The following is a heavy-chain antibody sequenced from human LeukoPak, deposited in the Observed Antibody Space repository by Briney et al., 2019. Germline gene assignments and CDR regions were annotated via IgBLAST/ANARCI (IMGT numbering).Heavy chain of an antibody. CDR2: ISYDGSNK. D-gene: IGHD3-3*01. CDR1: GFTFSSHG. CDR3: AKGARITIFGVVSDYGMDV. V-gene: IGHV3-30*18. Sequence: GGSLRLSCAASGFTFSSHGMHWIRQAPGKGLEWVAVISYDGSNKYYADSVKGRFTISRDNSKNTLYLQMNSLRAEDTAVYYCAKGARITIFGVVSDYGMDVWGQGTTVTVSS. J-gene: IGHJ6*02.